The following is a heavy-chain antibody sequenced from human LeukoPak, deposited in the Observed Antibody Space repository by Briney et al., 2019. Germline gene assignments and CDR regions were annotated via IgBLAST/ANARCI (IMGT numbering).Heavy chain of an antibody. Sequence: ASVKVSCKASGYTFTYYYMHWVRQAPGQGLEWMGIINPSSGSTSYAQKFQGRVTMTRDTSTSTVYMDVSSLRSDDTAVYYCASIAASDTEYFQHWGQGTLVTVSS. D-gene: IGHD6-6*01. CDR2: INPSSGST. J-gene: IGHJ1*01. CDR3: ASIAASDTEYFQH. V-gene: IGHV1-46*01. CDR1: GYTFTYYY.